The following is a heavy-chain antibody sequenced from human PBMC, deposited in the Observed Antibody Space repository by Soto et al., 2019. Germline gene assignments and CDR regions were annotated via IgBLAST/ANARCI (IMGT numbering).Heavy chain of an antibody. D-gene: IGHD2-15*01. CDR1: GFTLSSYA. J-gene: IGHJ5*02. V-gene: IGHV3-23*01. CDR3: AKDYCSGGNCYRNWFDP. CDR2: ISGSGGRT. Sequence: PGGALRLSCAASGFTLSSYAMSWVRQAPGKGLEWVSGISGSGGRTYYADSVKGRFTISRDNSKNTLFLQMNSLRAEDTAVYFCAKDYCSGGNCYRNWFDPWGQGTLVTVSS.